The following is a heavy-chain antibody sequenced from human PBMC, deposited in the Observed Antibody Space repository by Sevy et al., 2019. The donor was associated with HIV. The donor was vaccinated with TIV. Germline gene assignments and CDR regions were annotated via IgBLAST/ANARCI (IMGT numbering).Heavy chain of an antibody. D-gene: IGHD6-19*01. CDR2: ISPNGATS. CDR3: AKDTSGWYDALGQ. V-gene: IGHV3-23*01. Sequence: GGSLRLSCEVSGFTFGYFAMSWVRQAPGKGLEWVSGISPNGATSHYAASVRGRFTISRDNSKNRMYLQMSSLRAEDTAQYYCAKDTSGWYDALGQWGQRTLVTVSS. CDR1: GFTFGYFA. J-gene: IGHJ4*02.